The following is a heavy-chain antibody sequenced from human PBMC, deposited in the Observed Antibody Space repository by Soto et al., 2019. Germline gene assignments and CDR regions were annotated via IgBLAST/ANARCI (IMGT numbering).Heavy chain of an antibody. CDR3: ARGGGHGYRWFDP. CDR2: VFYSGFT. Sequence: KATETLSLTCTVSGGSIFSYYWSWIRQPPGKGLEWMGYVFYSGFTNYNPSLKSRVTISVDTSKNQFSLKLSSVTAADTAVYYCARGGGHGYRWFDPWGQGTLVTVSS. V-gene: IGHV4-59*01. J-gene: IGHJ5*02. CDR1: GGSIFSYY. D-gene: IGHD3-16*02.